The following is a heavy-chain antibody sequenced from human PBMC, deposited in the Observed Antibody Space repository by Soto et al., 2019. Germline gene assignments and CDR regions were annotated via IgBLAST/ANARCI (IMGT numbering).Heavy chain of an antibody. CDR2: IYYSGST. J-gene: IGHJ6*02. CDR3: AKGLRYFDWAPMDV. CDR1: GGSISSGGYY. D-gene: IGHD3-9*01. Sequence: SETLSLTCAVSGGSISSGGYYWSWIRQPPGKGLEWIGYIYYSGSTNYNPSLKSRVTISVDTSKNQFSLKLSSVTAADTAVYYCAKGLRYFDWAPMDVWGQGTTVTVSS. V-gene: IGHV4-61*08.